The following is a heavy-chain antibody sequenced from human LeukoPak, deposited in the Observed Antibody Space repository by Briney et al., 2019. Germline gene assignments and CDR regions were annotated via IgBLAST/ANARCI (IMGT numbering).Heavy chain of an antibody. J-gene: IGHJ4*02. Sequence: QAGGSLRLSCAASGFTFSSYSMNWVRQAPGKGLEWVSYISSSGSTIYYADSVKGRFSISRDNAKNSLYLQLNSLRAEDTALYYCARSGSIYGYFDYWGQGTLVTVSS. V-gene: IGHV3-48*04. CDR3: ARSGSIYGYFDY. D-gene: IGHD5-18*01. CDR2: ISSSGSTI. CDR1: GFTFSSYS.